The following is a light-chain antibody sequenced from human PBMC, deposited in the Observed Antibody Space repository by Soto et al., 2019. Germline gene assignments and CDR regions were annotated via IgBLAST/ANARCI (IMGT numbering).Light chain of an antibody. CDR1: QSISSY. J-gene: IGKJ5*01. CDR3: QQSYSTLRIT. CDR2: AAS. Sequence: QMTQSPSSLSASVGDRVTITCRASQSISSYLNWYQQKPGKAPKLLIYAASSLQSGVPSRFSGSGSGTDFTLTISSLQPEDFATYYCQQSYSTLRITFGQGTRLEIK. V-gene: IGKV1-39*01.